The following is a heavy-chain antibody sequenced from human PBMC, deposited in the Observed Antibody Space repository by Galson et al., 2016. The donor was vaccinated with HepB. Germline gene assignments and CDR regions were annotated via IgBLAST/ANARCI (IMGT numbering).Heavy chain of an antibody. CDR3: ARTAAIAARYLKDHWFDP. CDR1: GFTFSSYS. J-gene: IGHJ5*02. V-gene: IGHV3-48*02. Sequence: SLRLSCAASGFTFSSYSMNWVRQAPGKGLERLSYISSSSDTIYYADSLKGRYTISRDHAKKSLYLQMNSLSDEDPAVYYCARTAAIAARYLKDHWFDPWGRGTLVTVSS. CDR2: ISSSSDTI. D-gene: IGHD6-6*01.